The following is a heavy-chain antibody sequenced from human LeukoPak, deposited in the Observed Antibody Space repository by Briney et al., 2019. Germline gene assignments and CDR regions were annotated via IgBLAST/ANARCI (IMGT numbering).Heavy chain of an antibody. D-gene: IGHD3-3*01. CDR1: GYTFTGYY. CDR3: ARASTNGVVIEPFDY. V-gene: IGHV1-3*03. Sequence: ASVKVSCKASGYTFTGYYMHWVRQAPGQRLEWMGWINAGNGNTKYSQEFQGRVTITRDTSASTAYMELSSLRSEDMAVYYCARASTNGVVIEPFDYWGQGTLVTVSS. CDR2: INAGNGNT. J-gene: IGHJ4*02.